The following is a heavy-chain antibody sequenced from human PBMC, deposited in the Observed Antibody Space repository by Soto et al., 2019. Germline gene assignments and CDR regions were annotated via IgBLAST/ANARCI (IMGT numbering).Heavy chain of an antibody. CDR3: ARLARIYDFWSGYPTNYYFDY. D-gene: IGHD3-3*01. Sequence: PSETLSLTCTVSGGSITSSSYYWGWIRQPPMQGLEWIATIYYSDSTYYNPSLKSRVTLSVDTSKNQFSLKLSSVTAADTAVYYCARLARIYDFWSGYPTNYYFDYWGQGTLVTVS. V-gene: IGHV4-39*07. CDR2: IYYSDST. CDR1: GGSITSSSYY. J-gene: IGHJ4*02.